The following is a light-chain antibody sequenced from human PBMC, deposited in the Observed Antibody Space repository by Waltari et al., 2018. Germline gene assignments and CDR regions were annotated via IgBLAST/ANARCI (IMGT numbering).Light chain of an antibody. CDR1: QNLLYNSDNKNY. CDR3: QQCYSTPYT. CDR2: WAS. V-gene: IGKV4-1*01. Sequence: DIVMTQSPDSLACALVERVTINCRSSQNLLYNSDNKNYLAWFQQKPGQPPKLLIYWASTRESGVPDRFSGSGSGTEFTLTISSLQAADVAVYYCQQCYSTPYTFGQGTKLEIK. J-gene: IGKJ2*01.